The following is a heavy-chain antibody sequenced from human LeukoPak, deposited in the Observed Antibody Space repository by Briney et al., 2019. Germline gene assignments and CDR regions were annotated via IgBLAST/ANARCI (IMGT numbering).Heavy chain of an antibody. CDR3: ARVRGSSWNADYYYHYMDV. Sequence: SETLSLTCTVSGASVRGYYWSWIRQPPGEGLEWIGYIHYTGNTDYNPSLTSRVTMSVDTSKNQFSLKVNSVTAADTAVYYCARVRGSSWNADYYYHYMDVWGKGTTVTISS. CDR2: IHYTGNT. D-gene: IGHD6-13*01. CDR1: GASVRGYY. V-gene: IGHV4-59*02. J-gene: IGHJ6*03.